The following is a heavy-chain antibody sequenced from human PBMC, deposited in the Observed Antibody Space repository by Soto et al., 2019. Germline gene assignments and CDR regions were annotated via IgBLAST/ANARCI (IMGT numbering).Heavy chain of an antibody. CDR2: ISSDSYYI. V-gene: IGHV3-21*01. CDR3: ARNRTPSSKTHGMDV. CDR1: GLSFSTHS. Sequence: EVQLVESGGGLVEPGGSLRLSCAPSGLSFSTHSMNWVRQAPGKGLEWVSSISSDSYYIYYADSVKGRFTISRDNAKNSLYLQMNSLRADDTAVYYCARNRTPSSKTHGMDVWGQGTTVTVSS. J-gene: IGHJ6*02.